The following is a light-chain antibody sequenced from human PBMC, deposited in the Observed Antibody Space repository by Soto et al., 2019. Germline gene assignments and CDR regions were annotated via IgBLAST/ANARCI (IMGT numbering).Light chain of an antibody. Sequence: QSVLTQPASVSGSPRQAITISCNGTSSDVGSYDLVSWYQQHPGKAPKLIIYDVSKRTSGVSSRFSGSKSGNTASLTISGLQAEDEADYYCSSYAGSTTYVFGTGTKVTVL. CDR1: SSDVGSYDL. J-gene: IGLJ1*01. CDR3: SSYAGSTTYV. V-gene: IGLV2-23*02. CDR2: DVS.